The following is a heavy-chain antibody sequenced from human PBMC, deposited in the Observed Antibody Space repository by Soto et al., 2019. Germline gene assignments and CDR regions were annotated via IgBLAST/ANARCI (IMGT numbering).Heavy chain of an antibody. D-gene: IGHD3-10*01. CDR1: GFTFSGSA. Sequence: GGSLRLSCVASGFTFSGSAMHWVRQASGKGLEWVGRIRSKANSYATAYAASVKGRFTISRDDSKNTAYLQMNSLKTEDTAVYYCTSATPDYYGSGSRNWFDPWGQGTLVTVSS. CDR2: IRSKANSYAT. J-gene: IGHJ5*02. V-gene: IGHV3-73*01. CDR3: TSATPDYYGSGSRNWFDP.